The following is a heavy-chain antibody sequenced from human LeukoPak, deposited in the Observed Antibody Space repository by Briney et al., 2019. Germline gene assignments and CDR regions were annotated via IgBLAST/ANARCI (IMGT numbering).Heavy chain of an antibody. V-gene: IGHV1-8*03. J-gene: IGHJ4*02. D-gene: IGHD6-25*01. CDR3: ARAPRAAIRPDYFNE. Sequence: ASLRVSCKASGYTPTTYEINWVREAPRQGREWMGWLYPNSGNTGYAQKFQGRVTITRNSSISTAYMELSSLRSEDTAVYYCARAPRAAIRPDYFNEWGEGT. CDR2: LYPNSGNT. CDR1: GYTPTTYE.